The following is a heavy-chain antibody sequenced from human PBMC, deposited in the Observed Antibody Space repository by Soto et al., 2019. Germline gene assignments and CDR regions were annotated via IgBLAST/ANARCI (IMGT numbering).Heavy chain of an antibody. V-gene: IGHV1-69*02. CDR3: ATVGYCSGGSCYWFDP. D-gene: IGHD2-15*01. CDR1: GGTFSSYT. Sequence: SVKVSCKASGGTFSSYTISWVRQAPGQGLEWMGRIIPILGIANYAQKFQGRVTITADKSTSTAYMELSSLRSEDTAVYYCATVGYCSGGSCYWFDPWGQGTLVTVSS. CDR2: IIPILGIA. J-gene: IGHJ5*02.